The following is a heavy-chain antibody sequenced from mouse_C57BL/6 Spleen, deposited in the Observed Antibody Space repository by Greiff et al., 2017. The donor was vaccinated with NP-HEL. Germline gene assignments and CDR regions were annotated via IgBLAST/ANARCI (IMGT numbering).Heavy chain of an antibody. Sequence: QVQLQQSGAELVRPGTSVKVSCKASGYAFTNYLIEWVKQRPGQGLEWIGVINPGSGGTNYNEKFKGKATLTADKSSSTAYMQLSSLTSEDSAVYFCARWGYYGSSYFDYWGQGTTLTVSS. V-gene: IGHV1-54*01. CDR1: GYAFTNYL. J-gene: IGHJ2*01. D-gene: IGHD1-1*01. CDR2: INPGSGGT. CDR3: ARWGYYGSSYFDY.